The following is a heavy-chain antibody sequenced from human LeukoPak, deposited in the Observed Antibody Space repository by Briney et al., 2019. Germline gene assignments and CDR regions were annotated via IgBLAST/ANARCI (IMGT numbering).Heavy chain of an antibody. V-gene: IGHV3-48*03. CDR1: RCTFSSYE. Sequence: GGSLRLSCAASRCTFSSYEMNWVRQAPGKGLEWVSYISGSSIKHCADSVKGRFTISRDNAKNSLYLQMNSLRVEDTAVYYCTREDTGVAFDIWGQGTTVTV. D-gene: IGHD2-8*01. CDR2: ISGSSIK. CDR3: TREDTGVAFDI. J-gene: IGHJ3*02.